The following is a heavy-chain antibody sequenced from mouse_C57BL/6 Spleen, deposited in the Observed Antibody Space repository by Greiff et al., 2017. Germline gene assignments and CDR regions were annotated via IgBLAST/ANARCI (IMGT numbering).Heavy chain of an antibody. Sequence: VQLKESGPELVKPGASVKISCKASGYTFTDYYMNWVKQSHGKSLEWIGDINPNNGGTSYNQKFKGKATLTVDKSSSTAYMELRSLTSEDSAVYYCARDYSNSMDYWGQGTSVTVSS. CDR2: INPNNGGT. V-gene: IGHV1-26*01. CDR1: GYTFTDYY. D-gene: IGHD2-5*01. CDR3: ARDYSNSMDY. J-gene: IGHJ4*01.